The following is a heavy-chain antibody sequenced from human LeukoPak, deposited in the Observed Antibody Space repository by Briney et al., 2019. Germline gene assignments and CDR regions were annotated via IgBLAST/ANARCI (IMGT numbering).Heavy chain of an antibody. CDR2: IHHSGST. J-gene: IGHJ6*03. CDR3: AREDVVPAALTYYYYYYMDV. CDR1: GGSISSSSYY. D-gene: IGHD2-2*01. V-gene: IGHV4-39*07. Sequence: SETLSLTCTVSGGSISSSSYYWGWIRQPPGKGLEWIVYIHHSGSTYYNPSLKSRFTISVDRSKNQFSLKLSSVTAADTAVYYCAREDVVPAALTYYYYYYMDVWGKGTTVTVSS.